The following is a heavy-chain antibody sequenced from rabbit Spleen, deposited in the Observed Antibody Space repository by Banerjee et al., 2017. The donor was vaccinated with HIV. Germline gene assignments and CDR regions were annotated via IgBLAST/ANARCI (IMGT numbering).Heavy chain of an antibody. Sequence: QQQLEESGGGLVKPGGTLTLTCKASGIDFSSGYDICWVRQAPGKGLEWIGCIYTANAKTYYATWARGRFTISKISSTTVTLQMTSLPVADTATFFCARDAGRGPYIDGAFDLWGQGTLVTVS. CDR3: ARDAGRGPYIDGAFDL. V-gene: IGHV1S45*01. D-gene: IGHD8-1*01. CDR1: GIDFSSGYD. CDR2: IYTANAKT. J-gene: IGHJ4*01.